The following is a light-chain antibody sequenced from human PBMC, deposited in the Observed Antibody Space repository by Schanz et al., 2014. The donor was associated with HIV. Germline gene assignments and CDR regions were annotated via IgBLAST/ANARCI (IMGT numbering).Light chain of an antibody. CDR2: DVT. J-gene: IGLJ1*01. V-gene: IGLV2-14*03. CDR1: SSDVGADNS. CDR3: ASFSTSDTPI. Sequence: QSALTQPASVSGSPGQSITISCTGTSSDVGADNSVSWYQQHPGRAPRLLVYDVTYRPSGVSNRFSGSKSGNTASLTISDLQAADEADYYCASFSTSDTPIFGTGTKLTVL.